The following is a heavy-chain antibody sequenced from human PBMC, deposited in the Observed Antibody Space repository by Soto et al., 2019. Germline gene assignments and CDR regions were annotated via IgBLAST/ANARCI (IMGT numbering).Heavy chain of an antibody. CDR2: IYYRGST. CDR3: ARQRTSVVTQAYFDS. Sequence: TLSLTCTVTGDSINNRSYYWGWIRQPPGKGLEWIGSIYYRGSTYNNPSLKSRVSMSVDTSKNQFSLKLRSVTAADTALYYCARQRTSVVTQAYFDSWGQGSLVTVSS. V-gene: IGHV4-39*01. D-gene: IGHD2-21*02. J-gene: IGHJ4*02. CDR1: GDSINNRSYY.